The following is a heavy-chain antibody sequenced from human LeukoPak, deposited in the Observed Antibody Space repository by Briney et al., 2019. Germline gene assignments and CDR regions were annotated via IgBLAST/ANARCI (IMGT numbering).Heavy chain of an antibody. V-gene: IGHV1-2*02. CDR3: ARAAAGTFGWVDY. CDR2: INPNSGGT. D-gene: IGHD6-13*01. CDR1: GYTFTSYG. Sequence: GASVKVSCKASGYTFTSYGISWVRQAPGQGLEWMGWINPNSGGTNYAQKFQGRVTMTRDTSISTAYMELSRLRSDDTAVYYCARAAAGTFGWVDYWGQGTLVTVSS. J-gene: IGHJ4*02.